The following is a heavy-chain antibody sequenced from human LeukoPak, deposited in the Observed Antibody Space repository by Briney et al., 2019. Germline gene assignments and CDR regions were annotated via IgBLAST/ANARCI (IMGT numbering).Heavy chain of an antibody. J-gene: IGHJ5*02. CDR1: GYTSTGYY. V-gene: IGHV1-2*02. Sequence: ASVKVSCKASGYTSTGYYIHWVRQAPGQGLEWMGWIVPNTGGTNYAQKFQGRVTMTRDTSISTAYMELTNLGSDDTAVYFCARSLIIPTAVTNWLDPWGPGTLVTVSS. CDR2: IVPNTGGT. D-gene: IGHD2-2*01. CDR3: ARSLIIPTAVTNWLDP.